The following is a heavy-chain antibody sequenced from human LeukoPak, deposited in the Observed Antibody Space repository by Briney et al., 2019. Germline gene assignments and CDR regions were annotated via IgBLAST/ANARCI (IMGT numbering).Heavy chain of an antibody. V-gene: IGHV1-46*01. Sequence: ASVKVSCKASGYTFTSYYMHWVRQAPGQGLEGMGIINPSGGSTSYAQKFQGRVTMTRNASTSTVYMELSSLRSEDTAVYYCAGDYGDYAVYWGQGTLVTVSS. D-gene: IGHD4-17*01. CDR2: INPSGGST. J-gene: IGHJ4*02. CDR1: GYTFTSYY. CDR3: AGDYGDYAVY.